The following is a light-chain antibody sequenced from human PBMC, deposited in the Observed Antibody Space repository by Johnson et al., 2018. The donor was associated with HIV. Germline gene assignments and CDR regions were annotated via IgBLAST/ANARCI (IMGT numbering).Light chain of an antibody. J-gene: IGLJ1*01. V-gene: IGLV1-51*02. Sequence: QSVLTQPPSVSAAPGQKVTISCSGSSSNIGNNYVSWYQQLPGTAPKLLIFENNKRPSGIPDRFSGSKSGTSATLGITGLQTGDEADYYCGTWDSSLHSYYVFGTGTKVTVL. CDR2: ENN. CDR3: GTWDSSLHSYYV. CDR1: SSNIGNNY.